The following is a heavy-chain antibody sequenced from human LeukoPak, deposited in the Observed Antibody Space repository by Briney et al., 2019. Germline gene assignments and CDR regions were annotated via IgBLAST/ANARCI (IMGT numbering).Heavy chain of an antibody. J-gene: IGHJ4*02. V-gene: IGHV3-33*01. CDR3: ARGGWDYYGSALFDY. D-gene: IGHD3-10*01. CDR1: GFTFSSYG. CDR2: IWYDGSNK. Sequence: PGGSLRLSCAASGFTFSSYGMHWVRQAPGKGLEWVAVIWYDGSNKYYADSVEGRFTISRDNSKNTLYLQMNSLRAEDTAVYYCARGGWDYYGSALFDYWGQGTLVTVSS.